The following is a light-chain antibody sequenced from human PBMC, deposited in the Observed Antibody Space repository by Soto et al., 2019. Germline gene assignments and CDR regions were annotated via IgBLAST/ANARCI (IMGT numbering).Light chain of an antibody. CDR1: QSISSW. CDR2: KAS. V-gene: IGKV1-5*03. Sequence: DIQMTQSPSTLSASVGDRVTITCRASQSISSWLAWYQQKPGKVPKLLIYKASSLESGVPSRFSGSGSGTEFTLTISSLQPDDFATYYCQQYNSYATFGQGTKVE. CDR3: QQYNSYAT. J-gene: IGKJ1*01.